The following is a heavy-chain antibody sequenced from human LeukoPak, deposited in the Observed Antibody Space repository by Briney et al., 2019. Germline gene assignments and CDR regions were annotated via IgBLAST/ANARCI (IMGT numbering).Heavy chain of an antibody. D-gene: IGHD5-24*01. J-gene: IGHJ4*02. CDR1: GFAFSSYS. Sequence: GGSLRLSCAASGFAFSSYSMNWVRQAPGTGLEWVSSITSSASHVYYADSVKGRFTISRDNAKNSLYLQMNSLRADDTAVYYCARSEMSTITFPDYWGQGTPVTVSS. CDR3: ARSEMSTITFPDY. V-gene: IGHV3-21*01. CDR2: ITSSASHV.